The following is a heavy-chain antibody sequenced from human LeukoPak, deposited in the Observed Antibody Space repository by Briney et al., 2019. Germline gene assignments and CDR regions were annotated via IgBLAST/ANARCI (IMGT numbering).Heavy chain of an antibody. CDR1: GGSISSYY. CDR2: ISYSGST. CDR3: AREGTAGTNLNSFDP. D-gene: IGHD1-14*01. Sequence: SETLSLTCTVSGGSISSYYWSWIRQPPGKGLEWIGDISYSGSTNFNPSLKSRVTISVDTSKKQFSLKLSSVTAADTAVYYCAREGTAGTNLNSFDPWGQGTLVTVSS. J-gene: IGHJ5*02. V-gene: IGHV4-59*01.